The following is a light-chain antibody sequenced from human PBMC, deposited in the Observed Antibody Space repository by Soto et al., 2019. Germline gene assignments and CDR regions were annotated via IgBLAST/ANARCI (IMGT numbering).Light chain of an antibody. V-gene: IGLV2-14*03. CDR3: SSFTTSATLG. J-gene: IGLJ3*02. CDR2: DVS. CDR1: NSDVGAYNY. Sequence: QSALTQPASVSGSPGQSITISCAGSNSDVGAYNYVSWYQQHPGKAPKLIIFDVSNRPSGVSDRFSASKSGNTASLTISGLQAEDEADYYGSSFTTSATLGFGGGTKLTVL.